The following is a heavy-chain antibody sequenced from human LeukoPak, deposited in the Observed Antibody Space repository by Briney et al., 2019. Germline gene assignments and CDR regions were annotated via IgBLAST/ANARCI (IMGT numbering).Heavy chain of an antibody. Sequence: GASVKVSCKASGYTITSYAMNWVRQAPGQGLEWMGWINTNTGNPTYAQGFTGRFVFSLDTSVSTAYLQISSLKAEDTAVYYCARDPETMVTTSADYWGQGTLVTVSS. CDR1: GYTITSYA. V-gene: IGHV7-4-1*02. D-gene: IGHD4-17*01. CDR2: INTNTGNP. CDR3: ARDPETMVTTSADY. J-gene: IGHJ4*02.